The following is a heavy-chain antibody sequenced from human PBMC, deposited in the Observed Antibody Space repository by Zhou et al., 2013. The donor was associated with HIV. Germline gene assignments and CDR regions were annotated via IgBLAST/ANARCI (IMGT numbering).Heavy chain of an antibody. CDR3: ARGERIFGA. CDR1: GYTFTGNY. D-gene: IGHD3-3*01. Sequence: QVQLVQSGAEVKKPGASVKVSCKAFGYTFTGNYMHWVRQAPGQGLEWMGWINANSGGTKYAQKFQGRVTMTRDTSISTAYMELSSLRSEDTAVYYCARGERIFGAWGQGDNGHRLF. CDR2: INANSGGT. V-gene: IGHV1-2*02. J-gene: IGHJ3*01.